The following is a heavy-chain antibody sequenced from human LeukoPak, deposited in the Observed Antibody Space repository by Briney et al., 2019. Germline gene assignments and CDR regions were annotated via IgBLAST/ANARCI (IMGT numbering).Heavy chain of an antibody. CDR3: ARARTGDY. D-gene: IGHD1-14*01. J-gene: IGHJ4*02. V-gene: IGHV3-48*02. CDR1: GFTFSSYS. Sequence: ESGGSLRLSCVASGFTFSSYSMNWVRQAPGKGLEWVSYISSSTGTIYYADSVKGRFTISRDSAKNSLYLQMDSLRDDGTAVYYCARARTGDYWGQGTLVTVSS. CDR2: ISSSTGTI.